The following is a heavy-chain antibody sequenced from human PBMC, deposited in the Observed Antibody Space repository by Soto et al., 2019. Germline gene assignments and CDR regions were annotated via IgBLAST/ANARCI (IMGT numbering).Heavy chain of an antibody. Sequence: GGSLRLSCAASGFTFSSYAMSWVRQAPGKGLEWVSAISGSGGSTYYADSVKGRFTISRDNSKNTLYLQMNSLRAEDTAVYYCAKDRWADYDILTGYPYFDYWGQGTLVTVSS. D-gene: IGHD3-9*01. CDR2: ISGSGGST. J-gene: IGHJ4*02. CDR3: AKDRWADYDILTGYPYFDY. V-gene: IGHV3-23*01. CDR1: GFTFSSYA.